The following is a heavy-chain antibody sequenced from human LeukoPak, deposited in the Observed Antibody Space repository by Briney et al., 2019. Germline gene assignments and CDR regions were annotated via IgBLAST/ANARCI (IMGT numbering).Heavy chain of an antibody. V-gene: IGHV4-34*01. D-gene: IGHD3-3*01. Sequence: PSETLSLTCAVFGGSFSSGQYWSWIRQPPGKGLEWIGEINHSGSSNYNPALKSRVTISVDTSKNQFSLKLSSVTAADTAVYYCARGSYYDFWSGLNGGHWFDPWGQGTLSPSPQ. CDR3: ARGSYYDFWSGLNGGHWFDP. CDR1: GGSFSSGQY. CDR2: INHSGSS. J-gene: IGHJ5*02.